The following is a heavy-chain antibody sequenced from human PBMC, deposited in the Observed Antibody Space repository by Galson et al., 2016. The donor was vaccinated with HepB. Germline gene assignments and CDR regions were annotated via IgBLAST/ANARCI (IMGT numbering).Heavy chain of an antibody. Sequence: SVKVSCKASGGSFTDYAISWVRQAPGQGLEWMGRIIPVFGTASYAQKFQGRVTITADGSTNTVYMALSSLRSDDTAIYYCAGNKIDYGQCSGTCTWFDPWGQGTLVTVSS. J-gene: IGHJ5*02. D-gene: IGHD4-17*01. CDR1: GGSFTDYA. V-gene: IGHV1-69*13. CDR3: AGNKIDYGQCSGTCTWFDP. CDR2: IIPVFGTA.